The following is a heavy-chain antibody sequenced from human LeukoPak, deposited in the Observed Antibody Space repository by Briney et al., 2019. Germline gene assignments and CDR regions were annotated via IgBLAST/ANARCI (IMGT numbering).Heavy chain of an antibody. CDR1: GGTFSSYA. CDR3: ARLSYSSSGHYY. J-gene: IGHJ4*02. Sequence: SVKVSCKASGGTFSSYAISWVRQAPGQGLEWMGRIIPIFGTANYAQKFQGRVTITTDESTSTAYMELSSLRSEDTAVYYCARLSYSSSGHYYWGQGTLVTVSS. D-gene: IGHD3-22*01. CDR2: IIPIFGTA. V-gene: IGHV1-69*05.